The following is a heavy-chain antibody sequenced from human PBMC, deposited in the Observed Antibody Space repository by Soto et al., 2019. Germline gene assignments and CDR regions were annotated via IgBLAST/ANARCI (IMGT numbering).Heavy chain of an antibody. V-gene: IGHV1-8*01. CDR1: GYTFTSYD. CDR2: MNPNSGNT. CDR3: VRVPTSSNTDY. Sequence: QVQLVQSGAEVKKPGASVKVSCTASGYTFTSYDINWVRQATGQGLEWMGWMNPNSGNTGSAQKFQGVGTMTRDISISTADMELSSLTSQATAVYHCVRVPTSSNTDYGGQGTLVTVSS. D-gene: IGHD2-2*01. J-gene: IGHJ4*02.